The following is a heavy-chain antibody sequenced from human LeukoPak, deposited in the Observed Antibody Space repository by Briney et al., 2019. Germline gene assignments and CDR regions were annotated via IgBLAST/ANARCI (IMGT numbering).Heavy chain of an antibody. CDR3: ARGPRYYYGSGSAQVFDY. D-gene: IGHD3-10*01. Sequence: SDPQSLTCAVCGGFFSGYYWRWLRQPPGKGGEWSGEINHSGGANYNPSLKSRVTISVDTFKLQFSLKRSSVTAADTAVYYCARGPRYYYGSGSAQVFDYWGQGTLVTVSS. V-gene: IGHV4-34*01. CDR1: GGFFSGYY. J-gene: IGHJ4*02. CDR2: INHSGGA.